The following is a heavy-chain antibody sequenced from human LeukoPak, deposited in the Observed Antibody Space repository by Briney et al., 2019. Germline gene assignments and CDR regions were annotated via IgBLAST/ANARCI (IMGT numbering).Heavy chain of an antibody. CDR2: ISYDGSNK. V-gene: IGHV3-30*04. CDR1: GFTFSSYA. Sequence: PGRSLRLSCAASGFTFSSYAMHWVRQAPGKGLEWVAVISYDGSNKYYADSVKGRFTISRDNSKNTLYLQMNSLRAEVTAVYYCARIPGIAAAGTDYWGQGTLVTVSS. CDR3: ARIPGIAAAGTDY. D-gene: IGHD6-13*01. J-gene: IGHJ4*02.